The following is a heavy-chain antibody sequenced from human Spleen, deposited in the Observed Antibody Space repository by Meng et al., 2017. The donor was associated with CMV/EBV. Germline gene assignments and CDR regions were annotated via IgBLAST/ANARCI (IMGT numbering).Heavy chain of an antibody. CDR2: ISSSGSTI. V-gene: IGHV3-48*03. D-gene: IGHD4-17*01. J-gene: IGHJ4*02. CDR3: ARERMTTPDY. CDR1: GFTFSSYE. Sequence: GGSLRLSCAASGFTFSSYEMNWVRQAPGKGLEWVSYISSSGSTIYYADSVKGRFTISRDNAKNSLYLQMNSLRAEDTAVYYCARERMTTPDYWGQGTLVTVSS.